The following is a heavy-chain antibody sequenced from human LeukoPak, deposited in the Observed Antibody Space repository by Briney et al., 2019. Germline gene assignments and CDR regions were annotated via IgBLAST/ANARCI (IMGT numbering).Heavy chain of an antibody. CDR3: ARDKDSLFDY. Sequence: SETLSLTCTVSGGSISSGDYYWSWIRQPPGKGLEWIGYIYYSGSTYYNPSLKSRVTISVDMSKNQFSLKLSSVTAADTAVYYCARDKDSLFDYWGQGTLVTVSS. CDR1: GGSISSGDYY. V-gene: IGHV4-30-4*01. J-gene: IGHJ4*02. CDR2: IYYSGST.